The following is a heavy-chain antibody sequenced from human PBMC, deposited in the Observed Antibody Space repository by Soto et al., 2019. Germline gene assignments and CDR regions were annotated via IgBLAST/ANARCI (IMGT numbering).Heavy chain of an antibody. D-gene: IGHD2-15*01. CDR2: IYYSGST. V-gene: IGHV4-30-4*01. CDR1: GGSISSGDYY. Sequence: SETLSLTCTVSGGSISSGDYYWSWIRQPPGKGLEWIGYIYYSGSTYYNPSLKSRVTISVDTSKNQFSLKLSSVTAADTAVCYCARVGVVAAYFDYWGQGTLVTVSS. CDR3: ARVGVVAAYFDY. J-gene: IGHJ4*02.